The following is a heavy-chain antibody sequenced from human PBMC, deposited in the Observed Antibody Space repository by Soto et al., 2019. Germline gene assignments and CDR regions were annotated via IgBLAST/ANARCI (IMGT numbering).Heavy chain of an antibody. V-gene: IGHV4-39*02. J-gene: IGHJ3*01. D-gene: IGHD2-21*02. CDR1: GGSISGSKFF. CDR2: IYYSGST. Sequence: QLQLQESGPGLVKPSETLSLTCTVSGGSISGSKFFWAWIRQPPGKGREWSGNIYYSGSTDYNPALKSRVTMSVDTSKNHFSLRLSSVTAADTAVYYCARPERTADFDVWGQGTMVSVSS. CDR3: ARPERTADFDV.